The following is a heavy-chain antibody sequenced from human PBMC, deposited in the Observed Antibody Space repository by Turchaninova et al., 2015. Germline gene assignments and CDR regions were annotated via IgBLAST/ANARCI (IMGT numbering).Heavy chain of an antibody. J-gene: IGHJ5*02. CDR2: IKQDGSEK. CDR3: ATAGASYSSGWYRWFDP. V-gene: IGHV3-7*01. D-gene: IGHD6-19*01. CDR1: GFSCNSDC. Sequence: EVQLVEAGGGLVQLGGSLSPSCAGSGFSCNSDCMIWVGQAPGKGLEWVAKIKQDGSEKQYVDSVKGRFTISRDNAKNSLYLQMKGLRAEDTAVYYCATAGASYSSGWYRWFDPWGQGTLVTVSS.